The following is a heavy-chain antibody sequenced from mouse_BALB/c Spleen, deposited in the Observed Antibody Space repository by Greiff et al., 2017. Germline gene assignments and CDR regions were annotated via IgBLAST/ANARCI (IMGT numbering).Heavy chain of an antibody. CDR3: ARARYGNYGKGAMDY. CDR2: ISYSGST. D-gene: IGHD2-10*02. Sequence: EVQLQESGPSLVKPSQTLSLTCSVTGDSITSGYWNWIRKFPGNKLEYMGYISYSGSTYYNPSLKSRISITRDTSKNQYYLQLNSVTTEDTATYYCARARYGNYGKGAMDYWGQGTSVTVSS. J-gene: IGHJ4*01. V-gene: IGHV3-8*02. CDR1: GDSITSGY.